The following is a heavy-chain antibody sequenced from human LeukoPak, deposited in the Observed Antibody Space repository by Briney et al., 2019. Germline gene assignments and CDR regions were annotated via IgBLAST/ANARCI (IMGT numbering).Heavy chain of an antibody. J-gene: IGHJ4*02. Sequence: SETLSLTCTVSGGSFTTYYWSWIRQPPGKGLDWIGYIYYTGSTTYNPSLKSRVTISVDTSKNQFSLKLNSVTAADTAVYYCARGAMATTPFFDYWGQGTLVTVSS. CDR3: ARGAMATTPFFDY. CDR1: GGSFTTYY. V-gene: IGHV4-59*08. D-gene: IGHD5-24*01. CDR2: IYYTGST.